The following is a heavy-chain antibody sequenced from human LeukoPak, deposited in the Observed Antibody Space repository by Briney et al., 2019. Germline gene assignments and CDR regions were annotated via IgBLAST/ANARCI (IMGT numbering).Heavy chain of an antibody. CDR1: GFTFSDYY. CDR3: ARGADAYDILTGNPFDY. D-gene: IGHD3-9*01. V-gene: IGHV3-11*06. CDR2: ISSSSSYT. Sequence: GGSLRLSCAASGFTFSDYYMSWIRQAPGKGLEWVSYISSSSSYTNYADSVKGRFTTSRDNAMNSLYLQMNSLRAEDTAVYYCARGADAYDILTGNPFDYWGQGTLVTVSS. J-gene: IGHJ4*02.